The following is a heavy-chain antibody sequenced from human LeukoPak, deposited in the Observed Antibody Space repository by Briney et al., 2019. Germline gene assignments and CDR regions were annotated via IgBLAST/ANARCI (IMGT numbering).Heavy chain of an antibody. CDR3: AKLTVLRYFDWLYGLDFDY. V-gene: IGHV3-23*01. J-gene: IGHJ4*02. D-gene: IGHD3-9*01. CDR2: ISGSGGST. Sequence: GGSLRLSCAASGFTFSSYAMSWVRQAPGKGLEWVSAISGSGGSTYYADSVKGRLTISRDNSKNTLYLQMNSLRAEDTAVYYCAKLTVLRYFDWLYGLDFDYWGQGTLVTVSS. CDR1: GFTFSSYA.